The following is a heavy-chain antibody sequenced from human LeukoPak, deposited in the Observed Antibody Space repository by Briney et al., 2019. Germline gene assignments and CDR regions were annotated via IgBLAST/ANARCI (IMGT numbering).Heavy chain of an antibody. CDR2: IYSGGST. CDR3: ARPKYGSGSYPDAFDI. CDR1: GFTVSSNY. V-gene: IGHV3-53*01. Sequence: GGSLRLSCAASGFTVSSNYMSWVRQAPGEGLEWVSVIYSGGSTYYADSVKGRFTISRDNSKNTLYLQMNSLRAEDTAVYYCARPKYGSGSYPDAFDIWGQGTMVTVSS. J-gene: IGHJ3*02. D-gene: IGHD3-10*01.